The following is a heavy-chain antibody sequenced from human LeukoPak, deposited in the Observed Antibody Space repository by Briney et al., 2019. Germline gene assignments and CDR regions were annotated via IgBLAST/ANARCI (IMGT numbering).Heavy chain of an antibody. V-gene: IGHV3-23*01. D-gene: IGHD6-13*01. Sequence: GGSLRLSCAASGFTFSSYAMSWVRQAPGKGLEWVSAISGGGGTTYYADSVKGRFTISRDNSKNTVYLQVNSLRDEDTAVYYCARDLEAANTYYFDYWGQGTMVTVSS. CDR1: GFTFSSYA. J-gene: IGHJ4*02. CDR3: ARDLEAANTYYFDY. CDR2: ISGGGGTT.